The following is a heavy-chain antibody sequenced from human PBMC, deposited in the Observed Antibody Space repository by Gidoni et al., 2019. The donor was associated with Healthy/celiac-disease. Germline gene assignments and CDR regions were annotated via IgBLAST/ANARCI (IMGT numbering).Heavy chain of an antibody. D-gene: IGHD3-9*01. CDR1: GFTFSSYA. V-gene: IGHV3-30-3*01. CDR2: LSYDGSTK. J-gene: IGHJ6*02. Sequence: QVQLVESGGGVVRHGRSLRLACAAAGFTFSSYAIRGVRQAPGKGREWVAVLSYDGSTKYYAASVKCRFTISRDNSTNTLYLQMNSLRAEDTAVYYCARDKQYYDILTGYYGDLGCYGMDVWGQGTTVTVSS. CDR3: ARDKQYYDILTGYYGDLGCYGMDV.